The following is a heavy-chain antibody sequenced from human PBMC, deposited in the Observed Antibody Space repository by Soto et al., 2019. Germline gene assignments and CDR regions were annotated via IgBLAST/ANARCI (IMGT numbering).Heavy chain of an antibody. D-gene: IGHD3-3*01. CDR2: IYHSGST. V-gene: IGHV4-30-2*01. J-gene: IGHJ5*02. CDR3: ARVVGRFLESGFDP. CDR1: GGSISSGGYS. Sequence: KPSETLSLTCAVSGGSISSGGYSWSWIRQPPGKGLEWIGYIYHSGSTYYNPSLKSRVTISVDRSKSQFSLKLSSVTAADTAVYYCARVVGRFLESGFDPWGQGTLVTVSS.